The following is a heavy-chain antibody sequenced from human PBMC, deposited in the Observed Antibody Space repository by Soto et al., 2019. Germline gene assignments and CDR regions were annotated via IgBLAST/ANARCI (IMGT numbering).Heavy chain of an antibody. CDR3: ARASDYIWGSYRSLGYFDY. CDR1: GGSISSYY. V-gene: IGHV4-59*01. J-gene: IGHJ4*02. CDR2: IYYSGST. D-gene: IGHD3-16*02. Sequence: SETLSLTCTVSGGSISSYYWSWIRQPPGKGLEWIGYIYYSGSTNYNPSLKSRVTISVDTSKNQFSLKLSSVTAADTAVYYCARASDYIWGSYRSLGYFDYWGQGTLVTVSS.